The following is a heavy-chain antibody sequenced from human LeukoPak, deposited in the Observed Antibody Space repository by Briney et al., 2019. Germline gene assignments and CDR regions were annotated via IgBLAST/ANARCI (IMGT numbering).Heavy chain of an antibody. Sequence: PGGSLRLSCAASGFTFSSYAMSWVRQAPGKGLEWVSAISGSGGSTYYADSVKGRFTISRDNAKNSLYLQMNSLRAEDTAVYYCARDGFGSFDYWGQGTLVTVSS. CDR2: ISGSGGST. CDR3: ARDGFGSFDY. D-gene: IGHD3-10*01. CDR1: GFTFSSYA. J-gene: IGHJ4*02. V-gene: IGHV3-23*01.